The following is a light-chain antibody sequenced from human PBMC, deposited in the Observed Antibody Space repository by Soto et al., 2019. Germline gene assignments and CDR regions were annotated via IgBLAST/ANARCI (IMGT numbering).Light chain of an antibody. V-gene: IGLV2-11*01. CDR3: FLYTGTYTVV. CDR1: SSDVGGYNY. Sequence: QSALTQPRSVSGSPGQSVTISCTGTSSDVGGYNYVSWYQQHPAKAPKLMIYDVSKRPSGVPDRFSGSRSGNTASLTISGLQAEDEADYYCFLYTGTYTVVFGGGTKLTVL. J-gene: IGLJ3*02. CDR2: DVS.